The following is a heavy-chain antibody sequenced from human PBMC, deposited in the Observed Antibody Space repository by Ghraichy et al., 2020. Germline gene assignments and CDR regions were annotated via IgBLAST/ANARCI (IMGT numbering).Heavy chain of an antibody. V-gene: IGHV3-33*01. J-gene: IGHJ4*02. Sequence: GGSLRLSCAASGFTFSSYGMHWVRQAPGKGLEWVAVIWYDGSNKYYADSVKGRFTISRDNSKNTLYLQMNSLRAEDTAVYFCARDLEVSYYDSRAYYGYWGRGTLVTVSS. CDR2: IWYDGSNK. D-gene: IGHD3-22*01. CDR1: GFTFSSYG. CDR3: ARDLEVSYYDSRAYYGY.